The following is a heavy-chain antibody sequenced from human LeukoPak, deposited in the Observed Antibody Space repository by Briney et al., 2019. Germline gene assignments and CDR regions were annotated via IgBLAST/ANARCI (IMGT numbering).Heavy chain of an antibody. V-gene: IGHV3-21*01. D-gene: IGHD4-11*01. CDR1: GFTFSSYS. Sequence: PGGSLRLSCAASGFTFSSYSMNWVRQAPGKGLEWVSSISSSSSYIYYADSVKGRFTISRDNAKNSLYLQMNSLRVEDTAVYYCARDLRASNYALFDYWGQGTLVTVSS. CDR3: ARDLRASNYALFDY. J-gene: IGHJ4*02. CDR2: ISSSSSYI.